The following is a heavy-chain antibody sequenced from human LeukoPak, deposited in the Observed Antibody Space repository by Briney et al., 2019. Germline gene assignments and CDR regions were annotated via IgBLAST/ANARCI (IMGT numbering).Heavy chain of an antibody. Sequence: KPGGSLRLSCAASGFTFSSYSMNWLRQAPGKGLEWVSSISSSRSYIYYADSVKGRFTITRDNAKNALYLQMNTLRAADTAVYYCARKVRGSGSYYNEDYCGQGTLVSVSS. V-gene: IGHV3-21*01. CDR1: GFTFSSYS. D-gene: IGHD3-10*01. J-gene: IGHJ4*02. CDR2: ISSSRSYI. CDR3: ARKVRGSGSYYNEDY.